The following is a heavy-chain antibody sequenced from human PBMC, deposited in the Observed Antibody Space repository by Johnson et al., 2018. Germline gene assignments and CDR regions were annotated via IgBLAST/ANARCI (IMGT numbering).Heavy chain of an antibody. CDR1: GFTFSSYA. CDR2: ISGSGAAT. V-gene: IGHV3-23*04. D-gene: IGHD2-15*01. CDR3: AKDRKYCSGGSCYLTAFQN. Sequence: VQLVQSGGGLAQPGGSLRLSCAASGFTFSSYAMSWVRQAPGKGLEWVSAISGSGAATYYAASVKGRFTISRDNSKNTLFLQMNSLRAEDTAIYYCAKDRKYCSGGSCYLTAFQNWGQGTLVTVSS. J-gene: IGHJ1*01.